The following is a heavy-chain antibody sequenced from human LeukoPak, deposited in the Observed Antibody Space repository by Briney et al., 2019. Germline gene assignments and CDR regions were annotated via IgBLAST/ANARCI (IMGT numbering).Heavy chain of an antibody. J-gene: IGHJ4*02. CDR1: GGSISSYY. CDR2: IYTSGST. V-gene: IGHV4-4*07. D-gene: IGHD1-7*01. CDR3: ARARRDSVGELNYFDY. Sequence: PSETLSLTCTVSGGSISSYYWSWIRQPAGKGLEWIGRIYTSGSTNYNPSLKSRVTMSVDTSKNQFSLKLSSVAAADTAVYYCARARRDSVGELNYFDYWGQGTLVTVSS.